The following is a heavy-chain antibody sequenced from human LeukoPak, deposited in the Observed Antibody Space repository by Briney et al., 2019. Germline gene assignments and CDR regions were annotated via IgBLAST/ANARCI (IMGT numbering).Heavy chain of an antibody. V-gene: IGHV1-18*01. J-gene: IGHJ4*02. D-gene: IGHD5-18*01. CDR3: ARQVDTTKALPDY. CDR1: GYTFINYG. Sequence: ASVKVSCKTSGYTFINYGISWVRQAPGQSLEWMGWISAYNGNTRYAQKFHGRVTMITDTSTNTVYMELRSLRSDDTALYYCARQVDTTKALPDYWGQGTLVTVSS. CDR2: ISAYNGNT.